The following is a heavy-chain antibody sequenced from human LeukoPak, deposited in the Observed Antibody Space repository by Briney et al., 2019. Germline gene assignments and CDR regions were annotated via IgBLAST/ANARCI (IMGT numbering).Heavy chain of an antibody. J-gene: IGHJ6*03. V-gene: IGHV4-34*01. CDR1: GGSFSGYY. Sequence: SETLSLTCAVYGGSFSGYYWSWIRQPPGKGLEWIGEINHSGSTNYNPSLKSRVTISVDTSKNQFSLKLSSVTAADTAVYYCARGEGDYDVSWGYMDVWGKGTTVTVSS. D-gene: IGHD3-3*01. CDR3: ARGEGDYDVSWGYMDV. CDR2: INHSGST.